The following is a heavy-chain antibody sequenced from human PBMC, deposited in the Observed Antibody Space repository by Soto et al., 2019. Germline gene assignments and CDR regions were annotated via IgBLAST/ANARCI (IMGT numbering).Heavy chain of an antibody. CDR3: AKDAGRFLEWFSRLYYYYYMDV. V-gene: IGHV3-30*18. Sequence: QVQLVESGGGVVQPGRSLRLSCAASGFTFSSYGMHWVRQAPGKGLEWVAVISYDGSNKYYADSVKGRFTISRDNSKNTLYLQMNSLRAEDTAVCYCAKDAGRFLEWFSRLYYYYYMDVWGKGTTVTVSS. J-gene: IGHJ6*03. D-gene: IGHD3-3*01. CDR1: GFTFSSYG. CDR2: ISYDGSNK.